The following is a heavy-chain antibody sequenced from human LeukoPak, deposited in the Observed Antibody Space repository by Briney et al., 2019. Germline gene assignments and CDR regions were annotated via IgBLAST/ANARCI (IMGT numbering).Heavy chain of an antibody. D-gene: IGHD2-2*01. V-gene: IGHV1-2*02. CDR2: INPNSGGT. CDR3: ARAPPCSSTSCYRNWFDP. CDR1: GYTFTGYY. Sequence: GASVKVSCKASGYTFTGYYMHWVRQAPGQGLEWMGWINPNSGGTNYAQKFQGRVTMTRDTSISTAYMELSRLRSDDTAVYYCARAPPCSSTSCYRNWFDPWGQGTLVTVSS. J-gene: IGHJ5*02.